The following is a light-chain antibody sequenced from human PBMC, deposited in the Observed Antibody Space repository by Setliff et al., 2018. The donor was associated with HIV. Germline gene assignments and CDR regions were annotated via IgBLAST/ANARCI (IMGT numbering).Light chain of an antibody. CDR3: GSYAISNTLP. Sequence: LTQPASVSGSPGQSITISCTGTSSDVGGYSYVSWYQQHPGKAPKLIIYEVRNRPSGVSNRFSGSKSGNTASLTISGLQAEDEADYYCGSYAISNTLPFGTGTKVTVL. J-gene: IGLJ1*01. CDR2: EVR. V-gene: IGLV2-14*01. CDR1: SSDVGGYSY.